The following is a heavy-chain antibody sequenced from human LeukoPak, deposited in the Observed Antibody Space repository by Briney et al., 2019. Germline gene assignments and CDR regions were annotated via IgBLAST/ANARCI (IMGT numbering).Heavy chain of an antibody. CDR2: IRYDGSNK. CDR1: GFTFSSYG. CDR3: AKVIVATGGTFDY. D-gene: IGHD5-12*01. J-gene: IGHJ4*02. Sequence: GGSLRLSCAASGFTFSSYGMHWVRQAPGKGLEWVAFIRYDGSNKYYADSVKGRFTISRDNSKNTLYLQMNSLRAEDTAVYYCAKVIVATGGTFDYWGQGTLVTVSS. V-gene: IGHV3-30*02.